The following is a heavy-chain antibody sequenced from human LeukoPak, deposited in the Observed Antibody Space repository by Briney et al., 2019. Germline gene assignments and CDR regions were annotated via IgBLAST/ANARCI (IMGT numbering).Heavy chain of an antibody. Sequence: SETLSLTCTVSGGSISSYYWSWIRQPPGKGLEWIGYIYYSGSTNYNPSLKSRVTISVDTSKNQFSLKLSSVTAADTAVYYCARVSGSSWYTRTNWFDPWGQGTLVTVSS. CDR2: IYYSGST. J-gene: IGHJ5*02. CDR3: ARVSGSSWYTRTNWFDP. CDR1: GGSISSYY. D-gene: IGHD6-13*01. V-gene: IGHV4-59*01.